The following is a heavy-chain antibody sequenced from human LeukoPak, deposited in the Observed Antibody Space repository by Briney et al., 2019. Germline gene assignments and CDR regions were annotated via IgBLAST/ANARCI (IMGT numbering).Heavy chain of an antibody. CDR3: ARDGRLGGIDF. V-gene: IGHV4-59*01. CDR1: GGSLSSYY. D-gene: IGHD1-26*01. CDR2: VDYSGSI. J-gene: IGHJ4*02. Sequence: SDTLSLTCTVSGGSLSSYYWTWIRQPPGGGVEWIGCVDYSGSINFNTSLKSRVTLSVDSSNNQYSLNLTSVTAADTAVYFCARDGRLGGIDFWGQGALVTVSS.